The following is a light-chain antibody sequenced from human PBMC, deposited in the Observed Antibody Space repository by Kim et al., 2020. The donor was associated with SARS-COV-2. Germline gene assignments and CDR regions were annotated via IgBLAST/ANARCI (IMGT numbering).Light chain of an antibody. J-gene: IGKJ4*01. CDR2: AAS. CDR3: QQSRTTPLLT. V-gene: IGKV1-39*01. Sequence: DIQMTQSPSSLAASVGDRVTISCRASQSIGTYLNWYQQKPGKPPKLLIYAASTLQSGIPSRFSGSGSGTDFTLTISSLQPEDFATYYCQQSRTTPLLTFGGGTKVDIK. CDR1: QSIGTY.